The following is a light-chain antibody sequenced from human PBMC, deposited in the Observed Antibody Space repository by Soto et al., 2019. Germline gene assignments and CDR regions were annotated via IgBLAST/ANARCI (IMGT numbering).Light chain of an antibody. Sequence: QTVVTQEPSLTVSPGGTVTLTCASSTGAVTSGYYPTWFQQKPGRAPRALIYSTSNKYSWTPARFSGSLLGGKAALTLSGVQPEDEAEYYCLLYYGGARVFGGGTKLTVL. CDR1: TGAVTSGYY. V-gene: IGLV7-43*01. CDR3: LLYYGGARV. J-gene: IGLJ2*01. CDR2: STS.